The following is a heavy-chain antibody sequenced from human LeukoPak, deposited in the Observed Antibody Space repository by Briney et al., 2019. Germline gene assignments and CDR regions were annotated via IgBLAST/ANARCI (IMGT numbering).Heavy chain of an antibody. Sequence: ASVKVSCKASGYTFTTYGISWVRQAPGQGLEWMGIINPSGGSTSYAQKFQGRVTMTRDTSTSTVYMELSSLRSEDTAVYYCARVGSTYQVGAKDFDYWGQGTLVIVSS. J-gene: IGHJ4*02. CDR3: ARVGSTYQVGAKDFDY. CDR1: GYTFTTYG. D-gene: IGHD1-26*01. V-gene: IGHV1-46*03. CDR2: INPSGGST.